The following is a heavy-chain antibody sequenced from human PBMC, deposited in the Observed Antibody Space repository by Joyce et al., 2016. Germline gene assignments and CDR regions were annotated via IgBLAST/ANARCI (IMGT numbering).Heavy chain of an antibody. CDR3: AREGDSSGPDFHY. Sequence: EVQLVESGGGLVQPGGSLRLSCAASGFSLSDYYINWVRQAPGKGLDWVGRTKDRTNSYTTEYAASVKGRFTISRDDSKNSVYLLMNSLRLEDTAVYYCAREGDSSGPDFHYWGLGTLVTVAS. V-gene: IGHV3-72*01. J-gene: IGHJ4*02. D-gene: IGHD3-22*01. CDR1: GFSLSDYY. CDR2: TKDRTNSYTT.